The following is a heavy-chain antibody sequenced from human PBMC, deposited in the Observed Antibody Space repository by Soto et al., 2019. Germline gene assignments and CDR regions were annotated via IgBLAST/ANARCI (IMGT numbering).Heavy chain of an antibody. CDR3: ARGGHVVVVTAALDY. Sequence: QVQLMQSGAEVKKPGASVKVSCKASGDTFSDYYIHWVRQAPGQGLEWMGTVNPSGGHTTYSQHFLGRGTMTRDTSTTTLRMELTSLTSEDTAVYYCARGGHVVVVTAALDYWGQGTLVTVSS. CDR2: VNPSGGHT. CDR1: GDTFSDYY. V-gene: IGHV1-46*01. J-gene: IGHJ4*02. D-gene: IGHD2-21*02.